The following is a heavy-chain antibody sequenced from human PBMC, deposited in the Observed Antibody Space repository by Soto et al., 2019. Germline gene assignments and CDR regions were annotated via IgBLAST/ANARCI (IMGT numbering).Heavy chain of an antibody. Sequence: VASVKVSCKASGYTFTSYGMSWVRQAPGRGLEWMGCISAYNGNTNYAQKLQGRVTMTTDTSTSTAYMELRSLRSDDTAVYYCARDRLGGSSWYLVNWLDPSGQGTLVTVSS. D-gene: IGHD6-13*01. CDR3: ARDRLGGSSWYLVNWLDP. V-gene: IGHV1-18*01. J-gene: IGHJ5*02. CDR2: ISAYNGNT. CDR1: GYTFTSYG.